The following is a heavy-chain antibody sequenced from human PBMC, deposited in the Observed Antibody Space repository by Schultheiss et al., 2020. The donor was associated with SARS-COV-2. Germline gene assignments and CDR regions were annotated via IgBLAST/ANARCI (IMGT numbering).Heavy chain of an antibody. D-gene: IGHD2-15*01. CDR1: GYTFTGYY. CDR2: INPSGGST. Sequence: ASVKVSCKASGYTFTGYYMHWVRQAPGQGLEWMGIINPSGGSTSYAQKFQGRVTMTRDTSTSTAYMELRSLRSDDTAVYYCARGIGNYDYWGQGTLVTVSS. V-gene: IGHV1-46*01. J-gene: IGHJ4*02. CDR3: ARGIGNYDY.